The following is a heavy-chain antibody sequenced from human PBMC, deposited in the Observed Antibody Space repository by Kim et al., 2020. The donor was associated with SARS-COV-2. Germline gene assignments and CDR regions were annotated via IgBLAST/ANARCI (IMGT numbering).Heavy chain of an antibody. J-gene: IGHJ4*02. V-gene: IGHV3-11*01. D-gene: IGHD3-16*02. CDR3: ASYLYDYVWGSYRYNDY. Sequence: VKGRFTISRDNAKNSLYLQMNSLRAEDAAVDYCASYLYDYVWGSYRYNDYWGQGTLVTVSS.